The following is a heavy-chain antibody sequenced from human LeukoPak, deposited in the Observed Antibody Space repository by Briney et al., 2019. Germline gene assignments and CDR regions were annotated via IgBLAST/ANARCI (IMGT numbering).Heavy chain of an antibody. D-gene: IGHD2-21*02. V-gene: IGHV5-51*01. CDR2: IYPGDSDT. CDR1: GYSFTSYW. J-gene: IGHJ4*02. CDR3: ARHDCGGDCYSNFDY. Sequence: GESLKISCKSSGYSFTSYWIGWVRQMPGKGLEWMGTIYPGDSDTKYSPSFQGQVTISADKSTSTAYLQWSSLKASDTAMYYCARHDCGGDCYSNFDYWGQGTLVTVSS.